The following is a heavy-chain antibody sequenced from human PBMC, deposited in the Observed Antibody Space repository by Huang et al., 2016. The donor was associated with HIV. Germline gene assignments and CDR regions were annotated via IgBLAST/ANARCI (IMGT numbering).Heavy chain of an antibody. CDR1: GDSVDSSYSY. V-gene: IGHV4-39*02. CDR2: IYSKGNT. CDR3: SRGPSTPATEL. D-gene: IGHD1-1*01. J-gene: IGHJ3*01. Sequence: QVQLQESGQGLVKPSDTLSHTCIVSGDSVDSSYSYWGWVRQPPGKGLEWMGSIYSKGNTYYSEYLKSRITISLDTSKNHFSLNLKTVTAADTAVYYCSRGPSTPATELWGQGTMVTVSS.